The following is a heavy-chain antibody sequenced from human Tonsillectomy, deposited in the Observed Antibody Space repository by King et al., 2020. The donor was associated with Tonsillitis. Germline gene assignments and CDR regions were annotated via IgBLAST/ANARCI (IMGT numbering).Heavy chain of an antibody. CDR3: VRGPNYGDRSDYFDL. D-gene: IGHD4/OR15-4a*01. V-gene: IGHV3-7*04. CDR1: VFTFSANW. Sequence: VQLVQSGGGLVQPGGALRLSCGASVFTFSANWMGWGRPAPGKGLEWGANIQQDGSETYSVESVKGRFAISRDNAKNSQYLQMNSLRVEDTALYYCVRGPNYGDRSDYFDLWGQGTLVTVSS. CDR2: IQQDGSET. J-gene: IGHJ4*02.